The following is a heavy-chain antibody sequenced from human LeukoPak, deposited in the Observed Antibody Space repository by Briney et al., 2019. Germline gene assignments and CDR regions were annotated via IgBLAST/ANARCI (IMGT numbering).Heavy chain of an antibody. CDR1: GFTFSGYS. Sequence: GGSLRLSCAASGFTFSGYSMNWVRQAPGKGLEWVSSISSSSYIYYADSVKGRFTISRDNAKNSLSLQMNSPRAEDTAVYYCARVPSGDLLDDWGQRTPVTVSS. CDR3: ARVPSGDLLDD. V-gene: IGHV3-21*06. CDR2: ISSSSYI. J-gene: IGHJ4*02. D-gene: IGHD4-17*01.